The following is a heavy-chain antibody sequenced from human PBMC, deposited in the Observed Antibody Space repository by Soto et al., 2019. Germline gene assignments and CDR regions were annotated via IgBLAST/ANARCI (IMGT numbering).Heavy chain of an antibody. J-gene: IGHJ3*02. Sequence: GESLRISCKGFDYTFAAYWISWVRQMPGKGLEWMGRIDPSDSYTNYSPSFQGHVTISADKSISTAYLQWSSLKASDTAMYYCARIAVAYAFDIWGQGTMVTVSS. D-gene: IGHD6-19*01. CDR2: IDPSDSYT. V-gene: IGHV5-10-1*01. CDR3: ARIAVAYAFDI. CDR1: DYTFAAYW.